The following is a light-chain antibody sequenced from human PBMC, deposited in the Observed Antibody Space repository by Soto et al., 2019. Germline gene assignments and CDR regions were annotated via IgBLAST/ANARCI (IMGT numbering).Light chain of an antibody. CDR1: QSISSW. Sequence: DIQMTQSPSTLSASVGDRVTITCRASQSISSWLAWYQQKPGKAHKLLIYKASSLESGFPSRFSGSGSGTEFTLTISSLQPDDFATYYCQQYNSYWTFGQGTKVEIK. CDR3: QQYNSYWT. J-gene: IGKJ1*01. CDR2: KAS. V-gene: IGKV1-5*03.